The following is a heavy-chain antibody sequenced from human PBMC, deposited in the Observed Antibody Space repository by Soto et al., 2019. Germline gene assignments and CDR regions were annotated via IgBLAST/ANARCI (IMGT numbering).Heavy chain of an antibody. J-gene: IGHJ6*02. V-gene: IGHV4-61*08. D-gene: IGHD2-21*01. CDR1: GGSIKDGGYY. CDR3: ARNGVNYYGMDV. Sequence: PSETLSLTCTVSGGSIKDGGYYWSWIRQPPGKGLEWIGYIYYSGSTSYNPSLKSRVTISVDTSKNQFSLKLSSVTAADTAVYYCARNGVNYYGMDVWGQGTTVTVSS. CDR2: IYYSGST.